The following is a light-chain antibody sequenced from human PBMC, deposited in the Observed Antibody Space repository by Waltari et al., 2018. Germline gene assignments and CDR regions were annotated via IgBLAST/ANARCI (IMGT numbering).Light chain of an antibody. J-gene: IGKJ2*01. V-gene: IGKV3-20*01. Sequence: EIVLTQSPDTLSLSPGERATLPCRASQSVSSSSLAWYQQKPGQAPRRLSYGASSKSTGIPDRFSGSGSGTHFTLTISRLEPEDFAVYYCQQYGSSPRTFGQGTKLEIK. CDR3: QQYGSSPRT. CDR1: QSVSSSS. CDR2: GAS.